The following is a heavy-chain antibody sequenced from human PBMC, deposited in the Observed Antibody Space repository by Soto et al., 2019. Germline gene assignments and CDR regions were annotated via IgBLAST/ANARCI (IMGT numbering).Heavy chain of an antibody. Sequence: TCTVSGGSISSGGYYWSWILQHPVKGLEWIVYIYYSVTTYYNPSLKIRLTISVDKSKNQFSLKLSSVTAADTDVYYCARQVGRLHICFDPWGQRTLVTVSS. CDR2: IYYSVTT. CDR3: ARQVGRLHICFDP. V-gene: IGHV4-31*03. J-gene: IGHJ5*02. CDR1: GGSISSGGYY.